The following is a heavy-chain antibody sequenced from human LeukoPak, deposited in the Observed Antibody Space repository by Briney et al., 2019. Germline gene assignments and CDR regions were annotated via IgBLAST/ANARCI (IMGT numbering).Heavy chain of an antibody. Sequence: SETLSLTCTVSGGSISSYYWSWIRQPPVKGLEWIGYIYYSGSTNYNPSLKSRVTISVDTSKNQFSLKLSSVTAADTAVYYCARTQYYYDSSGYYPLIDYWGQGTLVTVSS. CDR1: GGSISSYY. CDR3: ARTQYYYDSSGYYPLIDY. V-gene: IGHV4-59*08. J-gene: IGHJ4*02. D-gene: IGHD3-22*01. CDR2: IYYSGST.